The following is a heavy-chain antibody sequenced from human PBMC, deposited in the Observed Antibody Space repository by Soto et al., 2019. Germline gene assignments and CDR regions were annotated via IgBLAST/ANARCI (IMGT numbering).Heavy chain of an antibody. CDR2: ITSDTNTI. J-gene: IGHJ4*02. V-gene: IGHV3-48*02. CDR3: ARSVEGHFDY. CDR1: GFPFSIYS. D-gene: IGHD6-19*01. Sequence: EVQLVESGGGLVQPGGSLRLTCAASGFPFSIYSMNWVSQAPGKGLEWSSYITSDTNTIKYADSVKGRFTISRDNAKNLVYLQMNSLRDEDTAVYFCARSVEGHFDYWGQGTVVTVSS.